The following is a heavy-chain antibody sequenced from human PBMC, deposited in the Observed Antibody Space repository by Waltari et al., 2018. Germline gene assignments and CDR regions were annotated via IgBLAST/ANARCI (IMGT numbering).Heavy chain of an antibody. CDR1: GFTFSSYA. V-gene: IGHV3-23*04. J-gene: IGHJ6*03. CDR2: IRGSGGST. CDR3: AKSGGGATLNYYYYYMDV. D-gene: IGHD5-12*01. Sequence: EVQLVESGGGLVQPGGSLRLSCAASGFTFSSYAMSWVRQAPGKGLEWVSAIRGSGGSTYYADSVKGRFTISRDNSKNTLYLQMNGLRAEDTAVYYCAKSGGGATLNYYYYYMDVWGKGTTVTVSS.